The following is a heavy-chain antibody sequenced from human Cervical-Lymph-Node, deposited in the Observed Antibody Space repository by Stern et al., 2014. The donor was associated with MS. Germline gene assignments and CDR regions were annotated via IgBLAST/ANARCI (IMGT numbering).Heavy chain of an antibody. CDR1: GYTFTSYA. D-gene: IGHD3-10*01. CDR3: ARDRVKTVLLWFREKGWFDP. V-gene: IGHV1-3*01. J-gene: IGHJ5*02. Sequence: VQLVPSGAEVKKPGASVKVSCKASGYTFTSYAMHWVRPAPGQRLEWMGWINAGNGNTKYSQKFQGRVTITRDTSASTAYMELSSLRSEDTAVYYCARDRVKTVLLWFREKGWFDPWGQGTLVTVSS. CDR2: INAGNGNT.